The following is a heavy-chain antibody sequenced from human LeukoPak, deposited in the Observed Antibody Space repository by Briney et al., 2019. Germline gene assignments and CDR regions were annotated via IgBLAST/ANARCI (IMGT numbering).Heavy chain of an antibody. CDR3: ARINGWSGAQYYFDS. J-gene: IGHJ4*02. CDR2: IYYSGST. V-gene: IGHV4-34*01. D-gene: IGHD6-19*01. CDR1: GGSFSGYY. Sequence: SETLSLTCAVYGGSFSGYYWSWIRQPPGKGLEWIGSIYYSGSTYYNPSLKSRVTISIDTSKKNFSLNLSSVTAADTAVYYCARINGWSGAQYYFDSWGQGTLVTVSS.